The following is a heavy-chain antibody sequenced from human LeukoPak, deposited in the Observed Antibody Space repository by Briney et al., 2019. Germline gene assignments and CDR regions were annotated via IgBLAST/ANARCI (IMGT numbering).Heavy chain of an antibody. CDR3: ARDGPYYDFWSGYWQSQALYYYMDV. V-gene: IGHV4-34*01. CDR2: INHSGST. J-gene: IGHJ6*03. CDR1: GGSFSGYY. D-gene: IGHD3-3*01. Sequence: PSETLSLTCAVYGGSFSGYYWSWIRQPPGKGLEWIGEINHSGSTNYNPSLKSRVTISVDTSKNQFSLKLSSVTAADTAVYYCARDGPYYDFWSGYWQSQALYYYMDVWGKGTTVTVSS.